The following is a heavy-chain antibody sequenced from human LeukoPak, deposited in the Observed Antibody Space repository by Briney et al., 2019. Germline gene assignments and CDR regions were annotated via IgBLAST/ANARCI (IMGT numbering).Heavy chain of an antibody. CDR2: ISSNGGRT. D-gene: IGHD3-22*01. Sequence: GRSLSLSCAASGFTFRSYGMHWVRQAPGKGLEYVSAISSNGGRTYYANSVKGRFTISRDNSRNTLYLQMGSLRAEDTAVYYCATYYYDSGGFHFHHWGQGTLVTVSS. CDR3: ATYYYDSGGFHFHH. CDR1: GFTFRSYG. J-gene: IGHJ1*01. V-gene: IGHV3-64*01.